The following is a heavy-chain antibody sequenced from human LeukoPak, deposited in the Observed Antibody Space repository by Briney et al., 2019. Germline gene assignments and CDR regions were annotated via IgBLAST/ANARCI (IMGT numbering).Heavy chain of an antibody. Sequence: SETLSLTCTVSGGSISNSNYYWGWIRQPPGKGLEWIGSIYYSGSTYYNPSLKSRVTISVDTSKNQFSLKLSSVTAAETAVYYCARCLSRPGAAAGKGVVWYDPWGQGTLVTVFS. V-gene: IGHV4-39*07. CDR2: IYYSGST. J-gene: IGHJ5*02. D-gene: IGHD6-13*01. CDR1: GGSISNSNYY. CDR3: ARCLSRPGAAAGKGVVWYDP.